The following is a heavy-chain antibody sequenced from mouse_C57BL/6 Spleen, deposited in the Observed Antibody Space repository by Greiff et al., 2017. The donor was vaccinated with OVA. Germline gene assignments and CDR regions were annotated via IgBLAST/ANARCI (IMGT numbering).Heavy chain of an antibody. CDR2: IYPGSGST. V-gene: IGHV1-55*01. J-gene: IGHJ1*03. CDR1: GYTFTSYW. D-gene: IGHD1-1*01. CDR3: ARFLYYYGSSYRYWYFDV. Sequence: QVQLQQSGAELVKPGASVKMSCKASGYTFTSYWITWVKQRPGQGLEWIGDIYPGSGSTNYNEKFKSKATLTVDTSSSTAYMQLSSLTSEDSAVYYCARFLYYYGSSYRYWYFDVWGTGTTVTVSS.